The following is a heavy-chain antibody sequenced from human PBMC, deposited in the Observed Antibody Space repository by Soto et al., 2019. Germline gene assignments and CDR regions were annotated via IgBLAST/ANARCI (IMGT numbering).Heavy chain of an antibody. Sequence: QAQLVESGGGVVQPGRSQRLSCAASGFTFSMYGMHWVRQAPGKGLEWMATVYYDGHNKYYADSVRGRFTISRDNSKNMVYLQMNSLRAEDTAVYYCARDPPSTLGSFDIWGRGTMVTVSS. CDR2: VYYDGHNK. CDR3: ARDPPSTLGSFDI. V-gene: IGHV3-33*01. CDR1: GFTFSMYG. J-gene: IGHJ3*02. D-gene: IGHD2-2*01.